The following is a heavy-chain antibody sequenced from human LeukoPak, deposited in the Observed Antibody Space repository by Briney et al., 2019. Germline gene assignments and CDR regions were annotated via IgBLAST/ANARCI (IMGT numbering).Heavy chain of an antibody. Sequence: GSLRLSCAASGFTFSSYAMSWIRQPPGKGLEWIGSIYFSGSTNYNPSLKSRVSISVDTSKNQFSLKLGSVTAADTAVYYCARWDDKRPLWGQGTLVTVSS. CDR2: IYFSGST. J-gene: IGHJ4*02. V-gene: IGHV4-59*01. D-gene: IGHD3-9*01. CDR3: ARWDDKRPL. CDR1: GFTFSSYA.